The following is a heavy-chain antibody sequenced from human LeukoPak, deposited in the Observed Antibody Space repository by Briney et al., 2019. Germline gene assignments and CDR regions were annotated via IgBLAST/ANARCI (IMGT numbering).Heavy chain of an antibody. D-gene: IGHD1-26*01. J-gene: IGHJ2*01. V-gene: IGHV3-72*01. Sequence: GGSLRLSCAGSGFTFSHYYIDWVRQAPGKGLEWVARIRNKANSYSIECAASVKGRFTISRDDSKNSVYLQMNSLKSEDTADYYCVRVMLGSSKFFDLWGRGTLVTVSS. CDR2: IRNKANSYSI. CDR1: GFTFSHYY. CDR3: VRVMLGSSKFFDL.